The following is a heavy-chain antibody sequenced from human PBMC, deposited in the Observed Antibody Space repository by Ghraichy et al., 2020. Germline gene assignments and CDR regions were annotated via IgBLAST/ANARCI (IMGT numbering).Heavy chain of an antibody. CDR3: ATSYYDILTGYYSYFDY. CDR2: FYYSGST. CDR1: GGSISSSNYY. D-gene: IGHD3-9*01. Sequence: SETLSLTCSVSGGSISSSNYYWGWIRQPPGEVLEWIGSFYYSGSTYYNPSLRSRVTISVDTSKNQFSLKLSSVTAADTALYYCATSYYDILTGYYSYFDYWGQGTLVTVSS. V-gene: IGHV4-39*01. J-gene: IGHJ4*02.